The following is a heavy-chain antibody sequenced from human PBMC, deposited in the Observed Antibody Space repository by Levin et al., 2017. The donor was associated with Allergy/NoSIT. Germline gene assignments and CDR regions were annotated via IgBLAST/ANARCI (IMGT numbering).Heavy chain of an antibody. CDR2: INYRGVT. CDR1: GGSVSSGTYY. V-gene: IGHV4-61*01. D-gene: IGHD5/OR15-5a*01. J-gene: IGHJ6*02. Sequence: PSETLSLTCSVSGGSVSSGTYYWSWIRRPPGKGLEWIGYINYRGVTKYNPSLKSRVTISVDTSKNEFSLKVTSVTAADTAGDYCARNRIIVSGGNDYYYGMDGWGQGTTVTVSS. CDR3: ARNRIIVSGGNDYYYGMDG.